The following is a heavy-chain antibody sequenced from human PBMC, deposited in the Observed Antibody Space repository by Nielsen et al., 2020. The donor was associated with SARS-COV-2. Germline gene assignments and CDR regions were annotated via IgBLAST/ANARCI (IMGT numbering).Heavy chain of an antibody. CDR1: GFTFDDYA. D-gene: IGHD2-15*01. CDR2: ISWNSGSI. J-gene: IGHJ3*02. V-gene: IGHV3-9*01. CDR3: ARVAVFEVVVARKIDAFDI. Sequence: SLKISCAASGFTFDDYAMHWVRQAPGKGLEWVSGISWNSGSIGYADSVKGRFTISRDNAKNSLYLQMNSLRDEDTAVYYCARVAVFEVVVARKIDAFDIWGQGTMVTVSS.